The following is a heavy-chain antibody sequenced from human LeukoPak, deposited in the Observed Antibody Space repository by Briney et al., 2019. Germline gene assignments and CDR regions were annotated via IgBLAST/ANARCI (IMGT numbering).Heavy chain of an antibody. CDR3: SRSGTGYRSGWYGYFDY. CDR1: GFTFSSYG. CDR2: IWYDGSNK. D-gene: IGHD6-19*01. Sequence: GGSLRLSCAASGFTFSSYGMHWVRQAPGKGLEWVAVIWYDGSNKYYADSVKGRFTISRDNSKNTLYLQMNSPRAEDTAVYYCSRSGTGYRSGWYGYFDYWGQGTLVTVSS. V-gene: IGHV3-33*01. J-gene: IGHJ4*02.